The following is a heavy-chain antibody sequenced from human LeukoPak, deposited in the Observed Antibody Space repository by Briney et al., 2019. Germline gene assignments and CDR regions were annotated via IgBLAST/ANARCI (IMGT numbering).Heavy chain of an antibody. CDR1: GGSISSYY. Sequence: SETLSLTCTVSGGSISSYYWSWIRQPPGKGLEWIGYIYYSGSTNYNPSLKSRVTISVDTSKNQFSLKLSSVTAADTAVYYCARPPYYYDSSVSPHFDYWGQGTLVTVSS. V-gene: IGHV4-59*08. D-gene: IGHD3-22*01. J-gene: IGHJ4*02. CDR3: ARPPYYYDSSVSPHFDY. CDR2: IYYSGST.